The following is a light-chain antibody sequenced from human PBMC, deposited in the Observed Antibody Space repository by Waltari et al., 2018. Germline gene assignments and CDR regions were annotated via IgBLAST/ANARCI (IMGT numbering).Light chain of an antibody. CDR3: QQYYTAPLT. CDR1: QSVLSSFNNKNY. Sequence: DIVITQSPDSLPVSLGERATINCQSSQSVLSSFNNKNYLAWFQQKPGHPPKLIINWASTRQAGVPDRFSGSGSETDFTLAISGLQGEDVAVYYCQQYYTAPLTFGGGTMVEIK. CDR2: WAS. J-gene: IGKJ4*01. V-gene: IGKV4-1*01.